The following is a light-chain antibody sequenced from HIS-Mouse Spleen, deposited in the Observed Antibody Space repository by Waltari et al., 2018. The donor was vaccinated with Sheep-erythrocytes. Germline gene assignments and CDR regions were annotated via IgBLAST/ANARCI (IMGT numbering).Light chain of an antibody. J-gene: IGLJ2*01. CDR1: TLGDKY. Sequence: SYELTQPPSVSVSPGQTASIPCSGDTLGDKYAYWYQPKPGQSPVLVIYQDSKRPSGIPERFAGSKAGKTATLTISGTQAMDEADYYCQAWDSGTAVFGGGTKLTVL. CDR3: QAWDSGTAV. CDR2: QDS. V-gene: IGLV3-1*01.